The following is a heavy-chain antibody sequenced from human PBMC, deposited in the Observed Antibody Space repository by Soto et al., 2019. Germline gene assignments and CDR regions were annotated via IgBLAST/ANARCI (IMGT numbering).Heavy chain of an antibody. CDR3: ARFLYYGSGSYSPYGMDV. CDR1: GVSFNNNG. Sequence: QVQLVQSGAEVKKPGSSVKVSCKTSGVSFNNNGIGWVRQAPGHGLEWMGGVSPPFRTSNYARKFQGRISITADASTGTVNMELCSLTSADTAQYYCARFLYYGSGSYSPYGMDVWGQGTTVTVSS. V-gene: IGHV1-69*01. J-gene: IGHJ6*02. CDR2: VSPPFRTS. D-gene: IGHD3-10*01.